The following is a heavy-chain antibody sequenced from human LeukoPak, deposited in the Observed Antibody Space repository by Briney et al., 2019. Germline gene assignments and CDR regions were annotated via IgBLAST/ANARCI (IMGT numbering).Heavy chain of an antibody. CDR1: GYSFTSYW. CDR2: IYPGDSDT. Sequence: GESLKISCKGSGYSFTSYWIGWVRQMPGKGLEWMGIIYPGDSDTRYSPSFQGQVTISADKSISTAYLQWSSLKASDTAMYYCARRTRVPAAISNAFDIWGQGTMVTVSS. D-gene: IGHD2-2*01. J-gene: IGHJ3*02. V-gene: IGHV5-51*01. CDR3: ARRTRVPAAISNAFDI.